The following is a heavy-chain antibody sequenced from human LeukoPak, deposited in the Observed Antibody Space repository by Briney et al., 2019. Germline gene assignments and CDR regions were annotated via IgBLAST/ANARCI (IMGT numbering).Heavy chain of an antibody. CDR2: IYSGGST. CDR1: GFTVSSNY. J-gene: IGHJ5*02. CDR3: ARPRGVAAAIPDS. V-gene: IGHV3-66*04. D-gene: IGHD6-13*01. Sequence: GGSLRLSCAASGFTVSSNYMSWVRQAPGKGLEWVSVIYSGGSTYYADSVKGRFTISRDNSKNTLYLQMNSLRAEDTAVYYCARPRGVAAAIPDSWGQGTLVTVSS.